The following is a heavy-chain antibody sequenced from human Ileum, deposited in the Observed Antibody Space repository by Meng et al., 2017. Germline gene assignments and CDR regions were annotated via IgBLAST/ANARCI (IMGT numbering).Heavy chain of an antibody. Sequence: EVEFVETGGGLIQPGGSLRLSCAASGFTVSSNYMSWVRQAPGKGLEWVSVIYSGGSTYYADSVKGRFTISRDNSRNTLYLQMNSLRADDTAAYYCVREQYESRGHWGQGTLVTVSS. CDR1: GFTVSSNY. D-gene: IGHD3-22*01. CDR2: IYSGGST. V-gene: IGHV3-53*02. J-gene: IGHJ4*02. CDR3: VREQYESRGH.